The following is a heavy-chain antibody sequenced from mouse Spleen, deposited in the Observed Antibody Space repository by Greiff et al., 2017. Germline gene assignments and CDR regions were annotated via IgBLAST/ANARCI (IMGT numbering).Heavy chain of an antibody. CDR1: GYTFTEYT. Sequence: VKLVESGAELVKPGASVKLSCKASGYTFTEYTIHWVKQRSGQGLEWIGWFYPGSGSIKYNEKFKDKATLTADKSSSTVYMELSRLTSEDSAVYFCARLPNYYDGSLAWFAYWGQGTLVTVSA. V-gene: IGHV1-62-2*01. D-gene: IGHD1-1*01. J-gene: IGHJ3*01. CDR3: ARLPNYYDGSLAWFAY. CDR2: FYPGSGSI.